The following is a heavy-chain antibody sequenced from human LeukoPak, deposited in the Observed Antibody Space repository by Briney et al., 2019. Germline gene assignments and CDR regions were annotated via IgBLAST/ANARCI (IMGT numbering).Heavy chain of an antibody. D-gene: IGHD6-19*01. CDR2: ISSNGGST. CDR3: VKITSSSGGDY. Sequence: PGGSLRLSCSASGFTFSSYAMYWVRQAPGKGLVYVSGISSNGGSTYYADSVKGRFTISRDNSKNTLYLQMSSLRAEDTAVYYCVKITSSSGGDYWGQGTLVTVSS. J-gene: IGHJ4*02. CDR1: GFTFSSYA. V-gene: IGHV3-64D*09.